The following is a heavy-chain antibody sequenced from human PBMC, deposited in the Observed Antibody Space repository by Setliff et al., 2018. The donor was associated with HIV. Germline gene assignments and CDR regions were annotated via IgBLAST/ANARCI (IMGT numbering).Heavy chain of an antibody. J-gene: IGHJ4*02. D-gene: IGHD1-26*01. CDR2: IDWNGGSSA. CDR1: GFTFDDYG. CDR3: AKSRWELADFDY. Sequence: PGGSLRLSCAASGFTFDDYGMSWVRQAPGKGLEWVSGIDWNGGSSAYYADSVRGRFTISRDNSKNTVYLQMNSLRAEDTAVYYCAKSRWELADFDYWGQGTLVTVSS. V-gene: IGHV3-23*03.